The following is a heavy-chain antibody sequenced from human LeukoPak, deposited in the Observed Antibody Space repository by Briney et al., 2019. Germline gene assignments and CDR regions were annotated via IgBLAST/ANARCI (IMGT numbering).Heavy chain of an antibody. J-gene: IGHJ3*02. CDR2: ISSSGSTI. CDR1: GFTFSSYS. V-gene: IGHV3-48*01. Sequence: GSLRLSCAASGFTFSSYSMNWVRQAPGKGLEWVSSISSSGSTIYYADSVRGRFTISRDNAKNSLYLQMNSLRAEDTAVYYCARDTAGDAFDIWGQGTMVTVSS. CDR3: ARDTAGDAFDI. D-gene: IGHD3-10*01.